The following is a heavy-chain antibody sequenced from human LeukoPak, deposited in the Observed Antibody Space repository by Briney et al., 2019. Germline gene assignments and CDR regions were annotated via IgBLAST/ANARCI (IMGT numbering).Heavy chain of an antibody. CDR2: ISSSGDNA. D-gene: IGHD1-26*01. V-gene: IGHV3-23*01. CDR1: GFTFSNYA. CDR3: AKDVRVGGGGMDV. Sequence: PPGGSLRLSCAASGFTFSNYAMNWVRQAPGKGLEWVSLISSSGDNAYYADSVRGRFTISRDKSKNTVSLQMNSLRGEDTAVYYCAKDVRVGGGGMDVWGQGTPVTVSS. J-gene: IGHJ6*02.